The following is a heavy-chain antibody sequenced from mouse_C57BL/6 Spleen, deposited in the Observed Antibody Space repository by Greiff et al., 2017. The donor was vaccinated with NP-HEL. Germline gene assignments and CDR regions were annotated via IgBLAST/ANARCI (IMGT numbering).Heavy chain of an antibody. CDR1: GFTFSSYT. V-gene: IGHV5-9*01. J-gene: IGHJ4*01. CDR3: ARQRGYGNYYAMDY. CDR2: ISGGGGNT. Sequence: EVKLVESGGGLVKPGGSLKLSCAASGFTFSSYTMSWVRQTPEKRLEWVATISGGGGNTYYPDSVKGRFTISRDNAKNTLYLQMSSLRSEDTALYYCARQRGYGNYYAMDYWGQGTSVTVSS. D-gene: IGHD2-1*01.